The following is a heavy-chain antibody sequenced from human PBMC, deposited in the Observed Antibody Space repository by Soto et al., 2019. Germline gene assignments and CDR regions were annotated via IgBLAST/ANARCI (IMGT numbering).Heavy chain of an antibody. CDR3: ARDYDFWSGYYS. D-gene: IGHD3-3*01. V-gene: IGHV1-8*01. CDR2: MNPNSRNT. J-gene: IGHJ4*02. Sequence: QVQLVQSGAEVKKPGASVKVSCKASGYTFTSYDINWVRQATGQGLEWMGWMNPNSRNTGYAQIFQGRVTMTTNTSISTAYMELSSLRSEATAVYYCARDYDFWSGYYSWGQGTLVTVSS. CDR1: GYTFTSYD.